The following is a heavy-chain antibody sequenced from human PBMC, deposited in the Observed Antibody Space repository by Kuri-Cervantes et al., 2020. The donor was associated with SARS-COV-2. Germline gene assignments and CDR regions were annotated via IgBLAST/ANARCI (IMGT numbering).Heavy chain of an antibody. D-gene: IGHD3-22*01. Sequence: LSLTCAASGFTFSTYAMQWVRQAPGKGLEWVAGISYAGTGHYAVSVKGRFTISRDNSENTLYLQMNSLRPEDTAVYYCARVAGYDTSGYYGAWDYWGQGSLVTVSS. CDR1: GFTFSTYA. CDR2: ISYAGTGH. J-gene: IGHJ4*02. CDR3: ARVAGYDTSGYYGAWDY. V-gene: IGHV3-30*04.